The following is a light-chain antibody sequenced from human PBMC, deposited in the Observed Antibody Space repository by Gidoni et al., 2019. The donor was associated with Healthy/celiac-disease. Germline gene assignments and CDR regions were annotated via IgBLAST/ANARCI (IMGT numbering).Light chain of an antibody. J-gene: IGKJ3*01. Sequence: EIVMMQSPATLSVSPGERATLSCRASQSVSSNLAWYQQKPGQAPRLLIYGASTRATGIPARFSGSGSGTEFTLTISSLQSEDFAVYYCQQYNTLGTFGPGTKVDIK. V-gene: IGKV3D-15*02. CDR2: GAS. CDR1: QSVSSN. CDR3: QQYNTLGT.